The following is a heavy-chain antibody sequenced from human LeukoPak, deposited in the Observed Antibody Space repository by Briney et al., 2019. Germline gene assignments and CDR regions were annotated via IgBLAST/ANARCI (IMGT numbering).Heavy chain of an antibody. CDR2: IYSVGPT. CDR3: ARGYSYGEGIDY. J-gene: IGHJ4*02. D-gene: IGHD5-18*01. V-gene: IGHV3-53*01. CDR1: GFTVSNFY. Sequence: GGSLRLSCAASGFTVSNFYMGWVRQAPGKGLEGVSVIYSVGPTYYADSVKGRFTVSRDNSKNTLNLQMHSLRAEDTAVYFCARGYSYGEGIDYWGQGTLVTVSS.